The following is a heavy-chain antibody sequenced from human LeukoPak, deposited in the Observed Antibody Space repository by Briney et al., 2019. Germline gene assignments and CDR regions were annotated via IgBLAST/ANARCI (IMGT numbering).Heavy chain of an antibody. Sequence: SETLSLTCTVSGASINGYCWSWIRQSPGKGLEWIGYIHYSGSTNYNPSLKSRATISVDTPKNQFSLKLSSVTAADTAVYYCARATWCNLPNCWGQGTLVTVSS. CDR3: ARATWCNLPNC. CDR2: IHYSGST. V-gene: IGHV4-59*08. D-gene: IGHD2-8*02. J-gene: IGHJ4*02. CDR1: GASINGYC.